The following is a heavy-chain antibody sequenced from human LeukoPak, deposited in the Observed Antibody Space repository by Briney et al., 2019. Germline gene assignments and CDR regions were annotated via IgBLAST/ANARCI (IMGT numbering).Heavy chain of an antibody. CDR3: ARGLSGYASSLGY. J-gene: IGHJ4*02. D-gene: IGHD6-6*01. CDR1: GFTFISYW. CDR2: INSDGSST. Sequence: GGSLRLSCAASGFTFISYWMHWVRQAPGKGVVWVSRINSDGSSTSYADSVRGRFSISRDNAKNTLYLQMNSLRAEDTAVYYCARGLSGYASSLGYWGQGTLVTVSS. V-gene: IGHV3-74*01.